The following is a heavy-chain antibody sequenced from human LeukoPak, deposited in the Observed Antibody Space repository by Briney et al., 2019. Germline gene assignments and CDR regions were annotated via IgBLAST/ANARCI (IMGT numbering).Heavy chain of an antibody. J-gene: IGHJ4*02. V-gene: IGHV3-11*01. Sequence: GGSLRLSCAASGFTFSDYYMSWIRQAPGKGLEWVSYISTSGTIIYYAYSVKGPFTISRDNSKYTLYLQLNSLRAEDTAVYYCAKDPGVFSSGEVVYWGQGTLVTVSS. CDR3: AKDPGVFSSGEVVY. CDR1: GFTFSDYY. CDR2: ISTSGTII. D-gene: IGHD6-19*01.